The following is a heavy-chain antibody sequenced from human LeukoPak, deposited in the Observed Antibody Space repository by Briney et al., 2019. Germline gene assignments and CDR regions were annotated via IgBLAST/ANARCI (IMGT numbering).Heavy chain of an antibody. CDR2: NNPNTVCT. J-gene: IGHJ4*02. CDR3: ARDVLLAVPALDY. CDR1: GYTFTHHY. V-gene: IGHV1-2*02. D-gene: IGHD6-19*01. Sequence: ASVTVSFKASGYTFTHHYMRWVGQAPGRGPEGMGWNNPNTVCTNYAQKLQGRVTMTRDTAMSTAYMELSSLRSDDTAMYYCARDVLLAVPALDYGGQGTLVTVSS.